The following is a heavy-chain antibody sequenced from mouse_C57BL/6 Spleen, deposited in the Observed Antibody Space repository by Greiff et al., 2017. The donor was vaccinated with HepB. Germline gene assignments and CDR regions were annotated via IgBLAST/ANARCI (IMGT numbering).Heavy chain of an antibody. J-gene: IGHJ1*03. V-gene: IGHV1-64*01. CDR2: IHPNSGST. D-gene: IGHD1-1*01. Sequence: QVQLQQPGAELVKPGASVKLSCKASGYTFTSYWMHWVKQRPGQGLEWIGMIHPNSGSTNYNEKFKSEATLTVDKSSSTAYMQLSSLTSEDSAVYYCARWGIYYGSSYGYFDVWGTGTTVTVSS. CDR1: GYTFTSYW. CDR3: ARWGIYYGSSYGYFDV.